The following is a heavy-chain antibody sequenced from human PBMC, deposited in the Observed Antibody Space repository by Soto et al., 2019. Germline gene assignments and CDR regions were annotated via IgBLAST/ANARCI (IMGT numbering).Heavy chain of an antibody. CDR1: GFLFSSYW. V-gene: IGHV3-74*01. CDR2: INSDGSTT. CDR3: ARGRPFDY. J-gene: IGHJ4*02. Sequence: EVPLVESGGGLVQPGGSLRLSCAASGFLFSSYWMHWVRQAPGRGLVWVSRINSDGSTTDYADSVKGRFTISRDNAKNTLFLQMNSLRAEDTAVYFCARGRPFDYWGQGTLVTVSS.